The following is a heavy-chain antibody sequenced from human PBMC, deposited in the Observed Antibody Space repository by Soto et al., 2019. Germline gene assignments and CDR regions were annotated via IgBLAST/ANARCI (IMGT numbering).Heavy chain of an antibody. CDR2: IIPIFGTA. CDR3: ARDLYEMATGNFDY. Sequence: GASVKVSCKASGGTFSSYAISWGRQAPGQGLEWMGGIIPIFGTANYAQKFQGRVTITADESTSTAYMELSSLRSEDTAVYYCARDLYEMATGNFDYWGQGTLVTVSS. CDR1: GGTFSSYA. J-gene: IGHJ4*02. V-gene: IGHV1-69*13. D-gene: IGHD5-12*01.